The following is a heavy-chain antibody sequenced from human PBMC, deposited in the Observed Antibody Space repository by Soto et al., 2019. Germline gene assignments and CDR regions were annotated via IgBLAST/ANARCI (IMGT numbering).Heavy chain of an antibody. D-gene: IGHD3-22*01. CDR1: GYTFTSYA. J-gene: IGHJ5*02. V-gene: IGHV1-3*01. CDR3: ARDYYDSSGFFHFRFDP. Sequence: GASVKVSCKASGYTFTSYAMHWVRQAPGQRLEWMGWINAGNGNTKYSQKFQGRVTITRDTSASTAYMELSSLRSEDTAVHYCARDYYDSSGFFHFRFDPWGQGTLVTVSS. CDR2: INAGNGNT.